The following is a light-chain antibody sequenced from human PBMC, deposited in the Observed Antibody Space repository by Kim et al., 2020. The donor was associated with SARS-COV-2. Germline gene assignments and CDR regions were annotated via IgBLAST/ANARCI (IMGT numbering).Light chain of an antibody. CDR3: NSRDSSTNHLV. CDR1: SLRTYY. V-gene: IGLV3-19*01. CDR2: GKS. Sequence: SSELTQDPAVSVALGQTVRITCQGDSLRTYYASWYQQKPGQAPVVVIYGKSNRPSGIPDRFSGSRSGNTASLTITGAQAEDEADYYCNSRDSSTNHLVFGGGTQLTVL. J-gene: IGLJ2*01.